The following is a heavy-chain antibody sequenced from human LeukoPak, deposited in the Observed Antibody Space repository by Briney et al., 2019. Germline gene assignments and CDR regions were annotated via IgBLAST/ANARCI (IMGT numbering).Heavy chain of an antibody. V-gene: IGHV1-69*04. Sequence: ASVKVSCKASGGTFSSYAISWVRQAPGQGLEWMGRIIPIFGIANYAQKFQGRVTITADKPTSTAYMELSSLRSEDTAVYYCARDRGSSGYYPPAPKYGMDVWGQGTTVTVSS. CDR1: GGTFSSYA. D-gene: IGHD3-22*01. CDR2: IIPIFGIA. J-gene: IGHJ6*02. CDR3: ARDRGSSGYYPPAPKYGMDV.